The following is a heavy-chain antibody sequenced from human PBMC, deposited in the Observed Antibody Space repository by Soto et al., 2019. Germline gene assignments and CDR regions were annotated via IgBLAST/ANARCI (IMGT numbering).Heavy chain of an antibody. CDR2: ISGSGRTT. V-gene: IGHV3-23*01. Sequence: GGSLRLSCAASGFTFTNYAMNWVRQAPGKGLEWVSDISGSGRTTYYADSVKGRFTISRDNSKNTLFLQMSCLRAEDTAVYYCVKRARDRYNSPIDYWGQGTLVSGSS. J-gene: IGHJ4*02. CDR1: GFTFTNYA. CDR3: VKRARDRYNSPIDY. D-gene: IGHD5-12*01.